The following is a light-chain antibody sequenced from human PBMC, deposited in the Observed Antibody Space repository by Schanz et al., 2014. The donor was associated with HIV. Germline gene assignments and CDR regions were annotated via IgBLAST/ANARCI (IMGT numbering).Light chain of an antibody. J-gene: IGLJ3*02. V-gene: IGLV2-14*03. CDR1: SSDVGAYNY. CDR2: DVN. CDR3: SSYTNINSWV. Sequence: QSALTQPASVSGSPGQSITISCTGTSSDVGAYNYVSWYQQHPGKAPKLMIFDVNSRPSGVSDRFSGSKSGNAASLTISGLQAQDEADYYCSSYTNINSWVFGGGTKLTVL.